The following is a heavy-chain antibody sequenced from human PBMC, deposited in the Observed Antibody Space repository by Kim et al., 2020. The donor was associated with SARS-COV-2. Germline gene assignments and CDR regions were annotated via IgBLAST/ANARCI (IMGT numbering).Heavy chain of an antibody. D-gene: IGHD2-15*01. V-gene: IGHV3-53*01. Sequence: GGSLRLSCAASGFTVSSNYMSWVRQAPGKGLEWVSVIYSGGSTYYADSVKGRFTISRDNSKNTLYLQMNSLRAEDTAVYYCARVVLYCSGGSCYSGPFDYWGQGTLVTVSS. CDR3: ARVVLYCSGGSCYSGPFDY. CDR1: GFTVSSNY. J-gene: IGHJ4*02. CDR2: IYSGGST.